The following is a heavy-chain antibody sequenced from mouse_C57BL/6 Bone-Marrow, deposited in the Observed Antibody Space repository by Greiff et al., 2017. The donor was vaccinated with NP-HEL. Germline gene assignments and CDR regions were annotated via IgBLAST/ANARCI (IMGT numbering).Heavy chain of an antibody. D-gene: IGHD1-1*01. CDR1: GFTFSDYY. J-gene: IGHJ2*01. Sequence: EVHLVESEGGLVQPGSSMKLSCTASGFTFSDYYMAWVRQVPEKGLEWVANINYDGSSTYYLDSLKSRFIISRDNAKNILYLQMSSLKSEDTATYYCAREDYGSSAYYFDYWGQGTTLTVSS. CDR3: AREDYGSSAYYFDY. CDR2: INYDGSST. V-gene: IGHV5-16*01.